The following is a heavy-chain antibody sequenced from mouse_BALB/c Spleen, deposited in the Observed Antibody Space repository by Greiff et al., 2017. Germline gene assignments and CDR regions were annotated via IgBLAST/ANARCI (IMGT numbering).Heavy chain of an antibody. CDR1: GYSITSDYA. D-gene: IGHD1-1*01. J-gene: IGHJ4*01. CDR2: ISYSGST. CDR3: ARCITTVGAMDY. V-gene: IGHV3-2*02. Sequence: DVKLQESGPGLVKPSQSLSLTCTVTGYSITSDYAWNWIRQFPGNKLEWMGYISYSGSTSYNPSLKSRISITRDTSKNQFFLQLNSVTTEDTATYYCARCITTVGAMDYWGQGTSVTVSS.